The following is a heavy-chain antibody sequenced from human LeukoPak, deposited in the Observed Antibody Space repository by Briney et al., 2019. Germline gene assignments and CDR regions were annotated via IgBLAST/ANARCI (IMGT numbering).Heavy chain of an antibody. V-gene: IGHV3-48*03. CDR2: ISSSGSTI. CDR3: ARVDYYGSGSPSGMDV. CDR1: GFTFSSYE. J-gene: IGHJ6*04. D-gene: IGHD3-10*01. Sequence: GGSLRLFCAASGFTFSSYEMNWVRQAPGKGLEWVSYISSSGSTIYYADSVKGRFTISRDNAKNSLYLQMNSLRAEDTAVYYCARVDYYGSGSPSGMDVWGKGTTVTVSS.